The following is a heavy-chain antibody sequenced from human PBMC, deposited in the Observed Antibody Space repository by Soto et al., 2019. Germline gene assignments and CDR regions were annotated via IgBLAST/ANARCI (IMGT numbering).Heavy chain of an antibody. CDR3: AREKPGYQIRRDILTGYSAPANCFDY. V-gene: IGHV4-38-2*02. CDR1: GYSISSGYY. CDR2: IYHSGST. J-gene: IGHJ4*02. Sequence: PSETLSLTCAVSGYSISSGYYWGWIRQPPGKGLEWIGSIYHSGSTYYNPSLKSRVTISVDTSKNQFSLKLGSVTAADTAVYYCAREKPGYQIRRDILTGYSAPANCFDYWGQGTLVTVSS. D-gene: IGHD3-9*01.